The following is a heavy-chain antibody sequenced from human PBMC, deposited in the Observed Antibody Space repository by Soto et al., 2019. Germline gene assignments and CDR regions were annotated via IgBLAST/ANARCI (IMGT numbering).Heavy chain of an antibody. Sequence: QVQLVQSGAEVKKPGASVKVSCKVSGYTFTGYYMHWVRQAPGQGLEWMGWINPNCGGTNYAQKFQGRVTKTRDTSISTAYMELSRLRSDDTAVYYCARKRHSYGSGRPGRGNWFDPWGQGTLVTVSS. CDR3: ARKRHSYGSGRPGRGNWFDP. J-gene: IGHJ5*02. CDR2: INPNCGGT. V-gene: IGHV1-2*02. CDR1: GYTFTGYY. D-gene: IGHD3-10*01.